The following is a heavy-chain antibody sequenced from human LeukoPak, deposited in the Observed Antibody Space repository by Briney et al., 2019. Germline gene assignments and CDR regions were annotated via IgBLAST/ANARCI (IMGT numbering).Heavy chain of an antibody. D-gene: IGHD3-16*01. V-gene: IGHV3-33*01. J-gene: IGHJ5*02. CDR1: GFTFSSYG. CDR2: IWYDGSNK. Sequence: GGSLRLSCAASGFTFSSYGTHWVRQAPGKGLEWVAVIWYDGSNKYYADSVKGRFTISRDNSKNTLYLQMNSLRAEDTAVYYCARDHVLDNVWGSSYNWLDLWGQGTLVTVSS. CDR3: ARDHVLDNVWGSSYNWLDL.